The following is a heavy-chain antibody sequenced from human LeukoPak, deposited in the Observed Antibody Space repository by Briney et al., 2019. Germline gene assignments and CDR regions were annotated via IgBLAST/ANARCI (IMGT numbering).Heavy chain of an antibody. Sequence: PSETLSLTCTVSGGSISSSSYYWGWIRQPPGKGLEWIGNVYFRGSTYYNPSLKSRVTISVDTSKNQFSLKLNSVTAADTALYYCAKTLSSGYYVDCWGQGTLVTVSS. J-gene: IGHJ4*02. V-gene: IGHV4-39*01. CDR1: GGSISSSSYY. CDR3: AKTLSSGYYVDC. CDR2: VYFRGST. D-gene: IGHD3-22*01.